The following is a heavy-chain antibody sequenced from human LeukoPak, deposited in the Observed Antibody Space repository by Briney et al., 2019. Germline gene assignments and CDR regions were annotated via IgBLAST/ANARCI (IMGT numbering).Heavy chain of an antibody. Sequence: SVKVSCKASGGTFSSYAISWVRQAPGQGLEWMGGIIPIFGTANYAQKFQGRVTITADESMSTAYMELSSLRSEDTAVYYCARDYDSSGYHSVFDYWGQGTLVTVSS. CDR2: IIPIFGTA. D-gene: IGHD3-22*01. J-gene: IGHJ4*02. CDR1: GGTFSSYA. V-gene: IGHV1-69*13. CDR3: ARDYDSSGYHSVFDY.